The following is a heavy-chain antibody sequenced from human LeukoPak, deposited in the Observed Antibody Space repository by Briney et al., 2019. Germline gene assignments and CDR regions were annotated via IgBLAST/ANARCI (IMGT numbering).Heavy chain of an antibody. V-gene: IGHV3-30-3*01. CDR3: ARDPSTIVVGG. D-gene: IGHD2-15*01. CDR2: VSYDGDNE. CDR1: EFTSSSYA. Sequence: PGRSLRLSCTASEFTSSSYAMHWVRQAPGKGLEWVALVSYDGDNEYYADSVKGRFTISRDNSKNTLYLQMNSLRAEDTAVYYCARDPSTIVVGGWGQGTLVTVSS. J-gene: IGHJ4*02.